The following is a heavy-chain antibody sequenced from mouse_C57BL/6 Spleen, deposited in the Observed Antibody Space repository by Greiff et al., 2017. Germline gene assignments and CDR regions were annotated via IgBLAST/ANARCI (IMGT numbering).Heavy chain of an antibody. CDR3: TRTGRGRYYFDD. CDR1: GFTFSSYA. Sequence: EVQLVESGEGLVKPGGSLKLSCAASGFTFSSYAMSWVRQTPEKRLEWVAYISSGGDYIYYADTVKGRFTISRDNARNTLYLKMSSLKSEDTAMYYCTRTGRGRYYFDDWGQGTTLTVSS. CDR2: ISSGGDYI. V-gene: IGHV5-9-1*02. J-gene: IGHJ2*01.